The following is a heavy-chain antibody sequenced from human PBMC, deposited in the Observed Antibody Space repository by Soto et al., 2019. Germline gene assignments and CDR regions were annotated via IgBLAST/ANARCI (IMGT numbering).Heavy chain of an antibody. CDR1: GGSISSSSYY. CDR3: ASHSSSHLYFY. J-gene: IGHJ4*02. Sequence: QLQLQESGPGLVKPSETLSLTCTVSGGSISSSSYYWGWIRQPPGKGLEWIGSIYYSGSTYYNPSLKSRVTISVDTSKNQFSLKLSSVTAADTAVYYCASHSSSHLYFYWGQGTLVTVSS. D-gene: IGHD6-13*01. CDR2: IYYSGST. V-gene: IGHV4-39*01.